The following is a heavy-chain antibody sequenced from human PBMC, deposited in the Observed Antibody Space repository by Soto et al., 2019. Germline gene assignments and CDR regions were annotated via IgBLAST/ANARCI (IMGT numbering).Heavy chain of an antibody. CDR2: ISHDGRNE. D-gene: IGHD2-15*01. J-gene: IGHJ3*01. Sequence: PGGSLRLSCAASGLTFSRSAMHWVRQAPGKGLEWVAIISHDGRNEYYSDSVKGRFTISRDNSKNTLYLKLSSLRPDDTAVYYCARDRDADGGSSSAFDLWGQGKMVTVSS. CDR3: ARDRDADGGSSSAFDL. V-gene: IGHV3-30*04. CDR1: GLTFSRSA.